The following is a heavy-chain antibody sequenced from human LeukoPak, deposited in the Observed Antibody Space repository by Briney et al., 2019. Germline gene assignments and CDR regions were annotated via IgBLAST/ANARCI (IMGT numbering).Heavy chain of an antibody. CDR3: ASHVGAAAMASWDKFDY. V-gene: IGHV3-15*01. D-gene: IGHD2-2*01. CDR1: GFTFSNAW. CDR2: IKSKTDGGTT. J-gene: IGHJ4*02. Sequence: KPGGSLRLSCAASGFTFSNAWMSWVRQAPGKGLEWVGRIKSKTDGGTTDYAAPVKGRFTISRDDSKNTLYLQMNSLKTEDTAVYYCASHVGAAAMASWDKFDYWGQGTLVTVSS.